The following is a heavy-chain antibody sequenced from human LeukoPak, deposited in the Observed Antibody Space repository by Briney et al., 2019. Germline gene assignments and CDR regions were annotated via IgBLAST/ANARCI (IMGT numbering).Heavy chain of an antibody. CDR2: NNHSGST. CDR3: ARGVRWDSRYVPYYMDV. Sequence: SETLSLTCAVYGGSFSGYYWSWIRQPPGKGLEWIGENNHSGSTNYNPSLKSRVTISVDTSKNQFSLKLSSVTAADTAVYYCARGVRWDSRYVPYYMDVWGKGTTVTVSS. J-gene: IGHJ6*03. V-gene: IGHV4-34*01. D-gene: IGHD2-15*01. CDR1: GGSFSGYY.